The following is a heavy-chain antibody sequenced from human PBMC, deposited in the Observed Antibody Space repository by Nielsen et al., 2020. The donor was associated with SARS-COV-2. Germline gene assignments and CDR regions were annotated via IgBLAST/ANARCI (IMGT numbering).Heavy chain of an antibody. CDR3: ARSSGWYRYYYYGMDV. D-gene: IGHD6-19*01. J-gene: IGHJ6*02. V-gene: IGHV4-59*01. CDR2: IYYSGST. Sequence: SETLSLTCAVYGGSFSGYYWSWIRQPPGKGLEWIGYIYYSGSTNYNPSLKSRVTISVDTSKNQFSLKLSSVTAADTAVYYCARSSGWYRYYYYGMDVWGQGTTVTVSS. CDR1: GGSFSGYY.